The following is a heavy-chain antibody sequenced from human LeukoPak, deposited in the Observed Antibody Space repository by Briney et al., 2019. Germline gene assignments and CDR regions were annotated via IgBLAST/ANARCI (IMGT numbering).Heavy chain of an antibody. CDR1: GFNVETNY. D-gene: IGHD6-19*01. J-gene: IGHJ4*02. V-gene: IGHV3-15*01. CDR2: IKRNTDGGTT. Sequence: GGSLRLSCAVSGFNVETNYMSWVRQAPGKGLEWVGRIKRNTDGGTTDYAAPVKGRFTISRDDSKNTLYLQMNSLRAEDTAVYYCARSSGWQRAAGLDYWGQGTLVTVSS. CDR3: ARSSGWQRAAGLDY.